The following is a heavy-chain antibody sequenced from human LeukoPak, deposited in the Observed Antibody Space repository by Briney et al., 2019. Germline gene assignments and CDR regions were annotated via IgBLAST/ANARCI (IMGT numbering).Heavy chain of an antibody. CDR2: MNRDGSEK. CDR1: GFTFSHYW. Sequence: PGRSLRLSCAASGFTFSHYWMSWVRQAPGKGLEWVANMNRDGSEKNYVDSMKGRITISRDNAKNSLYLQMNSLGVEDTAVYYCARDGGIIRFGGQDVWGQGTTVTVS. V-gene: IGHV3-7*01. D-gene: IGHD3-16*01. CDR3: ARDGGIIRFGGQDV. J-gene: IGHJ6*02.